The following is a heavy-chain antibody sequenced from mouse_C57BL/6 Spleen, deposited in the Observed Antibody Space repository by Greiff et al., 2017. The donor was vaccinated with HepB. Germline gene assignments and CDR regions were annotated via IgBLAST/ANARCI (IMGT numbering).Heavy chain of an antibody. CDR2: IYPGDGDT. J-gene: IGHJ2*01. D-gene: IGHD1-1*01. Sequence: VQLQQSGPELVKPGASVKISCKASGYAFSSSWMNWVKQRPGKGLEWIGRIYPGDGDTNYKGKFKGKATLTADKSSSTAYMQLSSLTSEDSAVYCCARTGVDYFDYWGQGTTLTVSS. CDR1: GYAFSSSW. CDR3: ARTGVDYFDY. V-gene: IGHV1-82*01.